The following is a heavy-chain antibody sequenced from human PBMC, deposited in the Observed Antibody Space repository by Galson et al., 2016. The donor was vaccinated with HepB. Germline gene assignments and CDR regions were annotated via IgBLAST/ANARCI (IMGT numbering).Heavy chain of an antibody. CDR1: RFTFSAYA. CDR3: AKGWPPHPYGLDV. J-gene: IGHJ6*02. CDR2: ISGSGGST. V-gene: IGHV3-23*01. Sequence: SLRLSCAASRFTFSAYAMSWVRQAPGKGLEWVSVISGSGGSTYYADSVKGRFTISRDNSKKTLYLQMNSLRAEGTAIYYCAKGWPPHPYGLDVWGQGTTVTVSS.